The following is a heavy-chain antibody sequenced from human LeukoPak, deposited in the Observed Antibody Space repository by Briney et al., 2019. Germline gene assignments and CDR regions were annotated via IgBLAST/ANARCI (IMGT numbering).Heavy chain of an antibody. CDR2: ISSSSSYI. D-gene: IGHD5-18*01. CDR3: ARDKTWIQLWSLGSHFDY. V-gene: IGHV3-21*01. CDR1: GFTFSSYS. J-gene: IGHJ4*02. Sequence: PGGSLRLSCAASGFTFSSYSMNWVRQAPGKGLEWVSSISSSSSYIYYADSVKGRFTISRDNAKNSLYLQMNSLRAEDTAVYYCARDKTWIQLWSLGSHFDYWGQGTLVTVSS.